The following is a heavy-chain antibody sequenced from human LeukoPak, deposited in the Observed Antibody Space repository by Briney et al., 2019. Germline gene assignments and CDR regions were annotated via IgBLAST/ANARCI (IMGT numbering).Heavy chain of an antibody. CDR2: ISLDGNNE. CDR1: GGSFSGYY. CDR3: ARDLSGHWTYDY. J-gene: IGHJ4*01. V-gene: IGHV3-30-3*01. Sequence: LSLTCAVYGGSFSGYYWSWVRQAPGKGLEWVAVISLDGNNEYYADSVKGRFSLSRDNSMNTLYLQLNSLRTEDTAMYYCARDLSGHWTYDYWGQGTLVTVSS. D-gene: IGHD1-1*01.